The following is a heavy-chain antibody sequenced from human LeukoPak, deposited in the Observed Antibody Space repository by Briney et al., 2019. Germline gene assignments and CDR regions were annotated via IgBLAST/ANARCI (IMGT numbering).Heavy chain of an antibody. J-gene: IGHJ4*02. D-gene: IGHD1-1*01. CDR2: ISGSGGGT. CDR3: AKAPNNWNAYYFDY. Sequence: GGSLRLSCAASGFTFSSYGMSWVRQAPGKGLEWVSSISGSGGGTYYADSVKGRFTISRDNSRNTLYMQMNSLRAEDTAVYYCAKAPNNWNAYYFDYWGQGTLVTVSS. CDR1: GFTFSSYG. V-gene: IGHV3-23*01.